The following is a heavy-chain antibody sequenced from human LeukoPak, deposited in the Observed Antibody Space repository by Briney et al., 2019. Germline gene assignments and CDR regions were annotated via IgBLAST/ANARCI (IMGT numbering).Heavy chain of an antibody. Sequence: SETLSLTCTVSGGSLSSYYWSWIRQPPGKGLEWIGYIYYSGSTNYNPSLKSRVTISVDTSKNQFSLKLSSVTAADTAVYYCARLGSSSWYVRGYFDYWGQGTLVTVSS. J-gene: IGHJ4*02. CDR2: IYYSGST. V-gene: IGHV4-59*08. CDR1: GGSLSSYY. D-gene: IGHD6-13*01. CDR3: ARLGSSSWYVRGYFDY.